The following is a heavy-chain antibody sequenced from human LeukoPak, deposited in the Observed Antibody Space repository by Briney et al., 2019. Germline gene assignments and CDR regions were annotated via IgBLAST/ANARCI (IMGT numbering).Heavy chain of an antibody. D-gene: IGHD3-10*01. CDR1: GFTFSSYS. CDR2: INHSGST. Sequence: GSLRLSCAASGFTFSSYSMNWVRQPPGKGLEWIGEINHSGSTNYNPSLKSRVTISVDTSKNHFSLNLSSVTAADTAVYYCARDGKRALMISPRGARPYYFDYWGQGTLVSVSS. V-gene: IGHV4-34*01. CDR3: ARDGKRALMISPRGARPYYFDY. J-gene: IGHJ4*02.